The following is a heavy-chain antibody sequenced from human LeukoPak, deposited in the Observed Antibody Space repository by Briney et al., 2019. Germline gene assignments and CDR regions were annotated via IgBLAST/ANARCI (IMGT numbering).Heavy chain of an antibody. CDR2: ISGYNGNT. D-gene: IGHD6-19*01. Sequence: ASVQVSCKASGYTFTSYGISWVRQAPGQGLEWMGWISGYNGNTYYAQKLQGRVTMTTDTSTSTAYMELRSLRSDDTAVFYCARDLLYSSGYSSGYDDSFDIWGQGTMVTVSS. CDR3: ARDLLYSSGYSSGYDDSFDI. J-gene: IGHJ3*02. CDR1: GYTFTSYG. V-gene: IGHV1-18*01.